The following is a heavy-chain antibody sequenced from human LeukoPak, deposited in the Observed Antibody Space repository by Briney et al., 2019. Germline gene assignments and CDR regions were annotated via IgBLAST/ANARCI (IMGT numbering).Heavy chain of an antibody. CDR3: ARRLDL. CDR2: INHSGST. Sequence: SETLSLTCAVYGGSFSGYYWSWIRQPPGRGLEWIGEINHSGSTTYNPSLKSRVTISVDTSKKQFFLKLSSVTAVDTAVYYCARRLDLWGRGTLVTVSS. V-gene: IGHV4-34*01. J-gene: IGHJ2*01. CDR1: GGSFSGYY.